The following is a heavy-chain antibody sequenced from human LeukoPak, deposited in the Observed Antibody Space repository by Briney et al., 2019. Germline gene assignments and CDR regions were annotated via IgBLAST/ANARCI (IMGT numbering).Heavy chain of an antibody. Sequence: GGSLRLSCAASGFTFSSYAMHWVRQAPGKGLEWVAVIPYDGSNKYYADSVKGRFTISRDNSKNTLYLQMNSLRAEDTAVYYCARDEIVVVITFSAFDIWGQGTMVTVSS. CDR3: ARDEIVVVITFSAFDI. V-gene: IGHV3-30-3*01. J-gene: IGHJ3*02. CDR2: IPYDGSNK. D-gene: IGHD3-22*01. CDR1: GFTFSSYA.